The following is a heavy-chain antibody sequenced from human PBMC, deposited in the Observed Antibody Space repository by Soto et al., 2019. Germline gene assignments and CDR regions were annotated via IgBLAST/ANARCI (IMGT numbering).Heavy chain of an antibody. CDR3: ARGLRITIFGVVINRPENYYYYGMDV. Sequence: ASVKVSCKSPGYTFTGYHMHCVRQAPGQGLEWMGLTNPNRGRTNYAQKFPGWVTRTRDTAISTAYMELSRLRSDDTAVYYCARGLRITIFGVVINRPENYYYYGMDVWGQGTTVTVSS. D-gene: IGHD3-3*01. J-gene: IGHJ6*02. V-gene: IGHV1-2*04. CDR1: GYTFTGYH. CDR2: TNPNRGRT.